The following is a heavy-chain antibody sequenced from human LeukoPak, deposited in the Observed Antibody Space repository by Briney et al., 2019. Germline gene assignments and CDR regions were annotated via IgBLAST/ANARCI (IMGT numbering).Heavy chain of an antibody. Sequence: ASVKVSCKASGYTFTGYYMHWVRQAPGQGLEWMGWINPNSGGTNYAQKVQGRVTMTRDTSISTAYMELSRLRSADTAVYYCAPSPRITIFGVVGMDVWGQGTTVTVSS. CDR3: APSPRITIFGVVGMDV. D-gene: IGHD3-3*01. CDR1: GYTFTGYY. CDR2: INPNSGGT. J-gene: IGHJ6*02. V-gene: IGHV1-2*02.